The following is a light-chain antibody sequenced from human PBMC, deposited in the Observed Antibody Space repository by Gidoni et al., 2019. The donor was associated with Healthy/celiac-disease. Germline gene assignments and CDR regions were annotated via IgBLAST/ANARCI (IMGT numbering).Light chain of an antibody. CDR2: GAS. J-gene: IGKJ2*04. CDR1: HSVSSN. Sequence: EIVMTQSPATLSVAPGERATLYCRASHSVSSNLAWYQQKPGKAPRLLSYGASTSATGIPARFSGSGSGTEFTLTISSLQSEDFAVYYCQQYNNWCSFGQGTKLEIK. CDR3: QQYNNWCS. V-gene: IGKV3-15*01.